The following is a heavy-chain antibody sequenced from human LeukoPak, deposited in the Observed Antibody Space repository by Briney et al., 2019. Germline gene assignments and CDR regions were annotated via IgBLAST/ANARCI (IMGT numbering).Heavy chain of an antibody. V-gene: IGHV3-30*04. Sequence: GRSLRLSCAASGFSFTTYAMHWVRQAPGKGMDWVAVVSYDGSNKYYADSVKGRFTISRDNAKNSLYLQMNSLRAEDTAVYYCASPADCSGGSCYSNYYYYMDVWGKGTTVTVSS. CDR3: ASPADCSGGSCYSNYYYYMDV. CDR2: VSYDGSNK. J-gene: IGHJ6*03. CDR1: GFSFTTYA. D-gene: IGHD2-15*01.